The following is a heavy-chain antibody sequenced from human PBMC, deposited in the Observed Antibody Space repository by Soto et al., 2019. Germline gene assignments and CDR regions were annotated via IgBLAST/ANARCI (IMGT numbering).Heavy chain of an antibody. CDR3: ARAKPSSGWIDDAFDI. Sequence: GGSLRLSCAASGFIFSSYDMHWVRQATGKGLEWVSAIGTAGDTYYPGSVKGRFTISRENAKNSLYLQMNSLRAGDTAVYYCARAKPSSGWIDDAFDIWGQGTMVTVSS. J-gene: IGHJ3*02. CDR1: GFIFSSYD. CDR2: IGTAGDT. D-gene: IGHD6-19*01. V-gene: IGHV3-13*01.